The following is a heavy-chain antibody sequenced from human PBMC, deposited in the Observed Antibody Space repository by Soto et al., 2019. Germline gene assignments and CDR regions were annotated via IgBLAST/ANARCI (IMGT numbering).Heavy chain of an antibody. CDR1: GFTFSSNY. CDR3: AREGFYYDSSGYYYDY. CDR2: IYSGGST. J-gene: IGHJ4*02. D-gene: IGHD3-22*01. Sequence: GGSLRLSCAASGFTFSSNYMSWVRQAPGKGLEWVSVIYSGGSTYYADSVKGGFTISRDNTTNTLYLQMNSLRAEDTAVYYCAREGFYYDSSGYYYDYWGQGTLVTVSS. V-gene: IGHV3-53*01.